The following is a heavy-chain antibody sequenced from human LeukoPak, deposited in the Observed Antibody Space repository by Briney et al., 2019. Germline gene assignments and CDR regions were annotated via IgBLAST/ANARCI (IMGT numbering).Heavy chain of an antibody. V-gene: IGHV3-7*03. CDR3: ARASWISTADAVC. J-gene: IGHJ4*02. CDR2: IKLDGSEK. CDR1: GFTFSSYW. D-gene: IGHD2-2*03. Sequence: GGSLRLSCAASGFTFSSYWMTWVRQAPGKGLEWVANIKLDGSEKYYVDSVKGRFTISRDVSRNTVYLQLNNLRVEDTAIYYCARASWISTADAVCWGQGTLVTVSS.